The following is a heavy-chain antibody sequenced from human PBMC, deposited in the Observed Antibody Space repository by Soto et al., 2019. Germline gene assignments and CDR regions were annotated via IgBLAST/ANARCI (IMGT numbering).Heavy chain of an antibody. D-gene: IGHD3-16*02. V-gene: IGHV4-31*03. Sequence: QVQLQESGPGLVKPSQTLSLTCTVSGGSISSGGYYWSWIRQHPGKGLEWIGYIYYSGSTYYNPSLKRRVTISVDTSKNQFSLKLSSVTAADTAVYYCARSNITFGGVIADFDYWGQGTLVTVSS. CDR3: ARSNITFGGVIADFDY. CDR1: GGSISSGGYY. J-gene: IGHJ4*02. CDR2: IYYSGST.